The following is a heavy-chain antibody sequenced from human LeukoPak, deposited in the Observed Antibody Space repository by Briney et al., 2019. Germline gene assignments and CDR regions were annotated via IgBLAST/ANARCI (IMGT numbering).Heavy chain of an antibody. D-gene: IGHD6-13*01. CDR1: GGAISSYY. CDR2: IYYSGST. V-gene: IGHV4-59*08. J-gene: IGHJ4*02. CDR3: AAAAAGTEY. Sequence: SETLSLTCTVSGGAISSYYWSWVRQPPGKGLEWIGYIYYSGSTNYNPSLKSRVTISVDTSKNQFSLKLSSVTAADTAVYYCAAAAAGTEYWGQGTLVTVSS.